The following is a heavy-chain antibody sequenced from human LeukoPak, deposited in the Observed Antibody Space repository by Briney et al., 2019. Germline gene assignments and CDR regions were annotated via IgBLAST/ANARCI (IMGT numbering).Heavy chain of an antibody. Sequence: PSETLSLTCTVSGDSISTSNSYWGWIRQPPGKGLEWIGDVYPSGRTNYNPSLKSRLTMSVDKSKNQFSLNVNSVTAADTAVYYCARGYIEVVLTTTYSFFDPWGQGILVTVSS. CDR2: VYPSGRT. D-gene: IGHD2-15*01. V-gene: IGHV4-61*05. CDR3: ARGYIEVVLTTTYSFFDP. CDR1: GDSISTSNSY. J-gene: IGHJ5*02.